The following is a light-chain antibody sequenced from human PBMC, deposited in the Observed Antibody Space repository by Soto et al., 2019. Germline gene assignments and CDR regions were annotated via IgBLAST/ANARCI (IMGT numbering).Light chain of an antibody. CDR3: QKYNSAPRT. V-gene: IGKV1-27*01. CDR2: GAS. Sequence: DVQMTQSPSSLSASVGDRVTISCRASQGISDFLAWYQQKPGKVPKLLIYGASTLQSGVPSRFSGSGSGTDFTLTISSLQPEDVATYYCQKYNSAPRTFGQGTKVEIK. J-gene: IGKJ1*01. CDR1: QGISDF.